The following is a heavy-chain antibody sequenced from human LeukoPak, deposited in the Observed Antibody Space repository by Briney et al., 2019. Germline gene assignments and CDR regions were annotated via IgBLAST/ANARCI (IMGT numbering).Heavy chain of an antibody. J-gene: IGHJ4*02. CDR2: IYTSGST. D-gene: IGHD6-13*01. V-gene: IGHV4-61*02. Sequence: SQTLSLTCTVSGGSISSGSYYWSWIRQPAGKGLEWIRRIYTSGSTNYNPSLKSRVTISVDTSKNQFSLKLSSVSAADTAVYYCARDSTAAGTMGFDYWGQGTLVTVSS. CDR3: ARDSTAAGTMGFDY. CDR1: GGSISSGSYY.